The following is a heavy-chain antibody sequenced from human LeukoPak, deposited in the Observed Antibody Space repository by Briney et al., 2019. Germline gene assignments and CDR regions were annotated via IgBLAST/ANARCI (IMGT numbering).Heavy chain of an antibody. CDR2: ITSSSSYI. V-gene: IGHV3-21*06. D-gene: IGHD1-26*01. CDR3: ARDPYSGNYGAYYYYYMDV. CDR1: GFTFTTFW. J-gene: IGHJ6*03. Sequence: GGSLRLSCATSGFTFTTFWMHWVRQAPGKGLEWVSSITSSSSYIYYADSVKGRFTISRDNAKNSLYLQMDSLRVEDTAVYYCARDPYSGNYGAYYYYYMDVWGKGTTVTISS.